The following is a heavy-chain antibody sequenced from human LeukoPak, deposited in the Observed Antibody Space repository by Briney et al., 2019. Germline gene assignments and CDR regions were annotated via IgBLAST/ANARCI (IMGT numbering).Heavy chain of an antibody. V-gene: IGHV3-30*02. Sequence: GGSLRLSCAASGFSFSSYGIHWVRQAPGKGLEWVAFIQYDGSNKQYADSVKGRFTISRDNSENTLYLQVNSLRSEDTGLYFCTYGSGTYYWGQGTLVTVSS. CDR2: IQYDGSNK. D-gene: IGHD3-10*01. CDR1: GFSFSSYG. J-gene: IGHJ4*02. CDR3: TYGSGTYY.